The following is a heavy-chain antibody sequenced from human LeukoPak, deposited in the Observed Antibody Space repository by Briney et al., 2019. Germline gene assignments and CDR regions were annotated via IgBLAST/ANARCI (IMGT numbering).Heavy chain of an antibody. V-gene: IGHV4-38-2*01. Sequence: PSETLSLTCAVSGYSISSGYYWGWIRQPPGKGLEWIGNIYHSGSTYYNPSLKSRVTISVDTSKNQFSLKLSSVTAADTAVYYCARVLRSGSGSYLNWFDPWGQGTLVTVSS. D-gene: IGHD3-10*01. CDR1: GYSISSGYY. CDR3: ARVLRSGSGSYLNWFDP. J-gene: IGHJ5*02. CDR2: IYHSGST.